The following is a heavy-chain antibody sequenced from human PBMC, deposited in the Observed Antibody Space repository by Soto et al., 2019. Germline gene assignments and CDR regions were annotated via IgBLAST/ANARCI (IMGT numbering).Heavy chain of an antibody. CDR1: GFTFSSYS. CDR3: ARDGYNWNDRDWFDP. V-gene: IGHV3-21*01. Sequence: EVQLVESGGGLVKPGGSLRLSCAASGFTFSSYSMNWVRQAPGKGLEWVSSISSSSSYIYYADSVKGRFTISRDNAKNSLYLQMYSLRAEDTAVYYCARDGYNWNDRDWFDPWGQGTLVTVSS. D-gene: IGHD1-1*01. CDR2: ISSSSSYI. J-gene: IGHJ5*02.